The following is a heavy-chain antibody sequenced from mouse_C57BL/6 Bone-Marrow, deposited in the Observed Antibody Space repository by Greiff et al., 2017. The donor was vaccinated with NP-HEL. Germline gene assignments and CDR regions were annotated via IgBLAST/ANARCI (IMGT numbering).Heavy chain of an antibody. J-gene: IGHJ4*01. CDR3: ARQCLYRSYAMDY. V-gene: IGHV1-52*01. CDR1: GYTFTSYW. CDR2: IDPSDSET. D-gene: IGHD2-12*01. Sequence: QVQLQQPGAELVRPGSSVKLSCKASGYTFTSYWMHWVKQRPIQGLAWIGNIDPSDSETHYNQQFKDKSPLTVDKSSSTAYMQLSCLTSEDSAVDDCARQCLYRSYAMDYWGQGTSVTVSS.